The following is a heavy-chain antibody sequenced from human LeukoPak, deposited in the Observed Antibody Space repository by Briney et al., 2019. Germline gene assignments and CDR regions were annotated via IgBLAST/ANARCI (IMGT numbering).Heavy chain of an antibody. CDR3: ARRTVTTFTNYFDY. D-gene: IGHD4-17*01. CDR1: GGSFSGYY. V-gene: IGHV4-34*01. J-gene: IGHJ4*02. Sequence: ETLSLTCAVYGGSFSGYYWSWIRQPPGKGLEWIGEINHSGSTNYDPSLKSRVTISVGTSKNQFSLKLSSVTAADTAVYYCARRTVTTFTNYFDYWGQGTLVTVSS. CDR2: INHSGST.